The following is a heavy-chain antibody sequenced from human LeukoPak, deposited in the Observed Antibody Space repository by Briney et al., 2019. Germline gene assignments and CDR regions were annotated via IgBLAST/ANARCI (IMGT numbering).Heavy chain of an antibody. D-gene: IGHD6-13*01. J-gene: IGHJ4*02. V-gene: IGHV3-23*01. CDR1: GFTFSSYA. Sequence: GGSLRLSCAASGFTFSSYAMSWVRQAPGKGLEWVSAISGSGGSTYYADSVKGRFTISRDNSKNTLYLQMNSLRAEDTAVYYCAKDSTRLRLSSRIAAADHFDYWGQGTLVTVSS. CDR2: ISGSGGST. CDR3: AKDSTRLRLSSRIAAADHFDY.